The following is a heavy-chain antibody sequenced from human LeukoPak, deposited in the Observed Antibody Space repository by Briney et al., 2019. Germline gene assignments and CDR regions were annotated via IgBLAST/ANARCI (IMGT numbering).Heavy chain of an antibody. CDR3: ARSRDGYHHGLL. J-gene: IGHJ4*02. CDR1: GFSLSSYG. D-gene: IGHD5-24*01. V-gene: IGHV3-33*01. Sequence: GGSLRLPCTASGFSLSSYGMHWVRQAPGKGLEWVAVMWYGESGTRYADSVKGRFTISRDNSKNTLYLQMNSLRAEDTAVYYCARSRDGYHHGLLWGQGTLVTVSS. CDR2: MWYGESGT.